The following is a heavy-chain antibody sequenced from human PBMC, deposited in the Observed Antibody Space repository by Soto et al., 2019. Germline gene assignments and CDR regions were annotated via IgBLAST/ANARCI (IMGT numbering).Heavy chain of an antibody. CDR3: SKAEDVVVPAALPYYDY. Sequence: EVQLVESGGGLVQPGGSLRLSCAASGFTFSRFWMSWVRQAPGKGLEWVANIKRDGSEKYYVDSVKGRFTISRDNAKNSLFLQMNSLRADDTAVYDCSKAEDVVVPAALPYYDYWGQGTLVTVSS. V-gene: IGHV3-7*01. CDR1: GFTFSRFW. D-gene: IGHD2-2*02. CDR2: IKRDGSEK. J-gene: IGHJ4*02.